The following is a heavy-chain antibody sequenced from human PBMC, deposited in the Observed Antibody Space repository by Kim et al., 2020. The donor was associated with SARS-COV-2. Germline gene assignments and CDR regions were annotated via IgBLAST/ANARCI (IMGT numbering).Heavy chain of an antibody. Sequence: PSLKSRVTISVDTAKNQFSLKLNSVTAADTAMYYCARNLYSSGWPTWFDPWGQGTLVTVSS. D-gene: IGHD6-19*01. J-gene: IGHJ5*02. V-gene: IGHV4-4*09. CDR3: ARNLYSSGWPTWFDP.